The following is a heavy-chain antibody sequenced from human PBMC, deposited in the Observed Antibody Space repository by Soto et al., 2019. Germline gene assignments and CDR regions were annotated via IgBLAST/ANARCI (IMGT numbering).Heavy chain of an antibody. CDR1: GGSISSYY. Sequence: SETLSLTCTVSGGSISSYYWSWIRQPPGKGLEWIGFIYHTGTTYYNPSLRSRVTISIDTSKSQFSMKLNSVTAADTAVYYCARVMAAMQNWLDPWGQGTLVTVSS. D-gene: IGHD2-2*01. J-gene: IGHJ5*02. CDR2: IYHTGTT. CDR3: ARVMAAMQNWLDP. V-gene: IGHV4-4*09.